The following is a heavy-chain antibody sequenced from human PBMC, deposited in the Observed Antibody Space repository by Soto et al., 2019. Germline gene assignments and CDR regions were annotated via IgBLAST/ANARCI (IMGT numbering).Heavy chain of an antibody. CDR2: ISSSSSTI. D-gene: IGHD1-26*01. J-gene: IGHJ5*02. CDR1: GFTFSSYS. CDR3: AREGGSVNWFDP. Sequence: EVQLVESGGGLVQPGGSLRLSCAASGFTFSSYSMNWVRQAPGKGLEWVSYISSSSSTIYYADSVKGRFTISRDNAKNSMDLQMSSLRDEDTAVYYGAREGGSVNWFDPWGQGTMVTVSS. V-gene: IGHV3-48*02.